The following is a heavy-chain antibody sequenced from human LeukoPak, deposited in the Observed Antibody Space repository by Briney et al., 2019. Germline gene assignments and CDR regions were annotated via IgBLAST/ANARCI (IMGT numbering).Heavy chain of an antibody. V-gene: IGHV3-7*03. CDR1: GFTFSSYW. D-gene: IGHD2-15*01. CDR3: AREVGYCSGGSCYFGFDY. Sequence: PGGSLRLSCAASGFTFSSYWMSWVRQAPGKGLEWVANIKQDGSEKYYVDSVKGRFTISRDNAKNSLYLQMNSLRAEDTAVYYRAREVGYCSGGSCYFGFDYWGQGTLVTVPS. CDR2: IKQDGSEK. J-gene: IGHJ4*02.